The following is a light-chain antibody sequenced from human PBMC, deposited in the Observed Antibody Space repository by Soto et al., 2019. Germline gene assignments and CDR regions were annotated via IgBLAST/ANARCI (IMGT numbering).Light chain of an antibody. CDR1: QSVSSY. CDR3: HQRQSWPRT. Sequence: EIVLTPSPATLSLSPVERATLSCRASQSVSSYLAWYQQTPGQAPRILIYGASGRATGIPDRFSGSGSETDFTLTISDVEPEDFAVYYCHQRQSWPRTFGQGTKVDI. J-gene: IGKJ1*01. V-gene: IGKV3-11*01. CDR2: GAS.